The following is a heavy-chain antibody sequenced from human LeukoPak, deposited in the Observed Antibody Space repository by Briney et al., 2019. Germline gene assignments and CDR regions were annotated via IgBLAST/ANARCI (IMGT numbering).Heavy chain of an antibody. Sequence: GGSLRLSCAASGFTFSNYGMHWVRHAPGKGLESVAVIWYDGSNKYYADSVKGRFIISRDNSKNTLYLQMNSLRAEDTAVYYCARDISGYYYFDYWGQGTLVTVSS. CDR2: IWYDGSNK. J-gene: IGHJ4*02. CDR1: GFTFSNYG. V-gene: IGHV3-33*01. D-gene: IGHD3-22*01. CDR3: ARDISGYYYFDY.